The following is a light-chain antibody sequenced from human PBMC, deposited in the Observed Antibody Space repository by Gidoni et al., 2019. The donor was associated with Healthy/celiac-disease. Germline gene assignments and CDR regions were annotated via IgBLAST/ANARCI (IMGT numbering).Light chain of an antibody. Sequence: IVMTQSPLSLPVTPGEPAAISCRSSQSLLHSTGYNSLDWYLQKPGQSPQLLIYLGSNRASGVPDRFSGSGSGTDFTLKISRVEAEEVGVYYCMQALQTRVTFGQGTRLEIK. V-gene: IGKV2-28*01. J-gene: IGKJ5*01. CDR1: QSLLHSTGYNS. CDR2: LGS. CDR3: MQALQTRVT.